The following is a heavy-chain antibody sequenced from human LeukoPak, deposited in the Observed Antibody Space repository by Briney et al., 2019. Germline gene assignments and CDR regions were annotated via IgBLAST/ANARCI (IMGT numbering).Heavy chain of an antibody. D-gene: IGHD3-10*01. CDR3: ARDGPAQMVDFDY. CDR2: IYPNNGAT. Sequence: ALVKVSCKASGYTFSGTGWYLYWLRQAPGQGLECMGWIYPNNGATGYAQKFQGRVAMTRDTSISTAYMELSGLRPDDTAVYYCARDGPAQMVDFDYWGQGTLVTVSS. V-gene: IGHV1-2*02. CDR1: GYTFSGTGWY. J-gene: IGHJ4*02.